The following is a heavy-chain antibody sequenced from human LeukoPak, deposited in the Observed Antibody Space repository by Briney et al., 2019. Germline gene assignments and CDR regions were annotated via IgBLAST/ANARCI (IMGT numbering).Heavy chain of an antibody. V-gene: IGHV4-38-2*01. CDR2: IYHSGST. Sequence: SSETLSLTCAVSGYSISSGYYWGWIRQPPGKGLEWIGSIYHSGSTYYNPSLKSRVTISVDTSKNQFSLKLSSVTVADTAVYYCARPSYDSSGYEDAFDIWGQGTMVTVSS. J-gene: IGHJ3*02. D-gene: IGHD3-22*01. CDR1: GYSISSGYY. CDR3: ARPSYDSSGYEDAFDI.